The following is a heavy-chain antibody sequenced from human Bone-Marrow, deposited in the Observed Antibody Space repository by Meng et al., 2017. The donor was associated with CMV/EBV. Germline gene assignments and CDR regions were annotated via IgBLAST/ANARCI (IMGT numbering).Heavy chain of an antibody. V-gene: IGHV3-30*02. CDR2: IWYDGSNK. Sequence: GESLKISCAASGFTFSSYGMHWVRQAPGKGLEWVAVIWYDGSNKYYADSVKGRFTISRDNSKNTLYLQMNSLRAEDTAVYYCAKDRRYDFWSGDFDYWGQGTLVTVSS. CDR1: GFTFSSYG. J-gene: IGHJ4*02. CDR3: AKDRRYDFWSGDFDY. D-gene: IGHD3-3*01.